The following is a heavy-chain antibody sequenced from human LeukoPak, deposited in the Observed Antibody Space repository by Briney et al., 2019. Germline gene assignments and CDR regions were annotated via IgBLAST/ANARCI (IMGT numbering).Heavy chain of an antibody. J-gene: IGHJ4*02. CDR2: LYYSGNT. V-gene: IGHV4-59*01. CDR1: GGSISVYY. CDR3: ARGEYEDLVDN. Sequence: KSSETLSLTCTVSGGSISVYYWSWIRQSPVRGPEWIGYLYYSGNTNYNPSLKSRLTISRDMAKNQFSLKLSSVTSADTAVYYCARGEYEDLVDNWGQGTLVTVSS. D-gene: IGHD1-26*01.